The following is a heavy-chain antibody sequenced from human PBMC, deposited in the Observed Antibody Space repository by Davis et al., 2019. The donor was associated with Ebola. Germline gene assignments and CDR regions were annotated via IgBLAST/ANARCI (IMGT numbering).Heavy chain of an antibody. J-gene: IGHJ6*04. D-gene: IGHD5-24*01. V-gene: IGHV3-30*18. CDR3: AKTNNRWLQLDYYYGMDV. CDR2: ISYDGSNK. CDR1: GFTFSSYG. Sequence: GGSLRLSCAASGFTFSSYGMHWVRQAPGKGLEWVAVISYDGSNKYYADSVKGRFTISRDNSKNTLYLQMNSLRAEDTAVYYCAKTNNRWLQLDYYYGMDVWGKGTTVIVSS.